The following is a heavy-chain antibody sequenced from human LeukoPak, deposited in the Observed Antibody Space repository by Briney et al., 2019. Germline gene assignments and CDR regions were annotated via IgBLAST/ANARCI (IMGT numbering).Heavy chain of an antibody. J-gene: IGHJ6*02. CDR3: ARDRRYYDTSGTVYYDAMDV. CDR1: GGSMSSYY. D-gene: IGHD3-22*01. V-gene: IGHV4-59*01. Sequence: SPSETLSLTCTVSGGSMSSYYWSWTRRPPGKGLEWIGYISYSGSTNYNPSLKSRVTISVDTSKNHFSLKLSSVTAADTAVYYCARDRRYYDTSGTVYYDAMDVWGQGTTVTVSS. CDR2: ISYSGST.